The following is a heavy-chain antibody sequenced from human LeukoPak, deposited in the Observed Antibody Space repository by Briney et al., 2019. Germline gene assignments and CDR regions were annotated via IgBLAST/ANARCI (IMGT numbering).Heavy chain of an antibody. J-gene: IGHJ4*02. Sequence: ASVKVSCKASGYTFTGYYMHWVRQAPGQGLEWMGWINPNSGGTNYAQKFQGRVTMTRDTSISTAYMELSRLRSDDTAVYYCARDTHLYCSSTSCYSSYFDYWGQGTLVTVSS. CDR2: INPNSGGT. CDR1: GYTFTGYY. V-gene: IGHV1-2*02. D-gene: IGHD2-2*01. CDR3: ARDTHLYCSSTSCYSSYFDY.